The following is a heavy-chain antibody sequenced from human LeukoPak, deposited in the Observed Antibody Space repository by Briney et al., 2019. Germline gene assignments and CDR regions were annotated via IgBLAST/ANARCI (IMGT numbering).Heavy chain of an antibody. CDR3: AGGSLEIQLWS. Sequence: PGGSLRLSCAASGFTFRTYAMNWVRQAPGKGLEWVSYISSSSSTIYYADSVKGRFTISRDNAKNSLYLQMNSLRAEDTAVYYCAGGSLEIQLWSWGQGTLVTVSS. CDR1: GFTFRTYA. J-gene: IGHJ5*02. V-gene: IGHV3-48*01. CDR2: ISSSSSTI. D-gene: IGHD5-18*01.